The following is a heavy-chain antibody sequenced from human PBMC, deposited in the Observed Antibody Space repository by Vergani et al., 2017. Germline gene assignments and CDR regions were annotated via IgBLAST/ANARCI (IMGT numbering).Heavy chain of an antibody. CDR1: GGSISSSSYY. CDR2: IYYSGST. V-gene: IGHV4-39*01. Sequence: QLQLQESGPGLVKPSETLSLTCTVSGGSISSSSYYWGWIRQPPGKGLECIGSIYYSGSTDYNPSLNSRVTISVDTSNNQFSLKLTSVTAADPAVYYWARQGFGDYTLLGXFDYWGQGTLATVSS. D-gene: IGHD4-17*01. J-gene: IGHJ4*02. CDR3: ARQGFGDYTLLGXFDY.